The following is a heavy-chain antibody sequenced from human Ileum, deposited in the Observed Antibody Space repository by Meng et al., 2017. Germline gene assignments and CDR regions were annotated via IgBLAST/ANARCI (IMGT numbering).Heavy chain of an antibody. V-gene: IGHV4-4*02. CDR2: IYHSGST. Sequence: QVELQESGPGLVKPSGTLSLTCAVSGGSISSSNWWSWVRQPPGKGLEWIGEIYHSGSTNYNPSLKSRVTISVDTSKNQFSLKLSSVTAADTAVYYCSRTSYYDNSGYYPGWGQGTLVTVSS. D-gene: IGHD3-22*01. CDR3: SRTSYYDNSGYYPG. J-gene: IGHJ4*02. CDR1: GGSISSSNW.